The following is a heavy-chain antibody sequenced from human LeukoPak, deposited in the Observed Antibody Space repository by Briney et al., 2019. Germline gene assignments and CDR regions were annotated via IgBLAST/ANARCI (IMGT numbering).Heavy chain of an antibody. Sequence: GGSLRLSCAASGLTFSSYGMHWVRQAPGKGLEWVTFIRYDGSNKYYADSVKGRFTISRDNSKNTLYLQMNSLRAEDTAVYYCARRAGGYSHPYDYWGQGTLVTVSS. V-gene: IGHV3-30*02. D-gene: IGHD4-23*01. CDR2: IRYDGSNK. J-gene: IGHJ4*02. CDR1: GLTFSSYG. CDR3: ARRAGGYSHPYDY.